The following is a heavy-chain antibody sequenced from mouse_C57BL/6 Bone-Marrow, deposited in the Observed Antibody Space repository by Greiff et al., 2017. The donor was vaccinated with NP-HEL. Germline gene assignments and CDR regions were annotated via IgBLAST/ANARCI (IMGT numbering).Heavy chain of an antibody. V-gene: IGHV1-63*01. D-gene: IGHD2-3*01. CDR2: IYPGGGYT. CDR1: GYTFTNYW. CDR3: ARGDYDGYYRFAY. Sequence: VKLQQSGAELVRPGTSVKMSCKASGYTFTNYWIGWAKQRPGHGLEWIGDIYPGGGYTNYNEKFKGKATLTADKSSSTAYMQFSSLTSEDSAIYYCARGDYDGYYRFAYWGQGTLVTVSA. J-gene: IGHJ3*01.